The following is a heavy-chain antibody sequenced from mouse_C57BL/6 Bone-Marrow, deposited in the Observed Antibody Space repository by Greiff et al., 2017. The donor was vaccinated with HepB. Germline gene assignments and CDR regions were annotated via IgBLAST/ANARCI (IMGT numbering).Heavy chain of an antibody. CDR2: ISDGGSYT. CDR1: GFTFSSYA. CDR3: AREGAYYSNVDY. D-gene: IGHD2-5*01. V-gene: IGHV5-4*01. J-gene: IGHJ2*01. Sequence: EVMLVESGGGLVKPGGSLKLSCAASGFTFSSYAMSWVRQTPEKRLEWVATISDGGSYTYYPDNVKGRFTISRDNAKNNLYLQMSHLKSEDTAMYYCAREGAYYSNVDYWGQGTTLTVSS.